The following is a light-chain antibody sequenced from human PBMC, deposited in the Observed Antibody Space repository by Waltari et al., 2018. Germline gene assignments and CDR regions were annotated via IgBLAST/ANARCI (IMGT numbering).Light chain of an antibody. J-gene: IGLJ1*01. Sequence: QSALTQPASVSGSPGQSITIPRTGTSHDVGGFNFVSWYQQPPGKAPKLMITEVSIRPSGVSDRFSGSKSGNTASLTISGLQAEDEADYYCSSYTSGTTLVFGTGTKVTVL. V-gene: IGLV2-14*01. CDR2: EVS. CDR3: SSYTSGTTLV. CDR1: SHDVGGFNF.